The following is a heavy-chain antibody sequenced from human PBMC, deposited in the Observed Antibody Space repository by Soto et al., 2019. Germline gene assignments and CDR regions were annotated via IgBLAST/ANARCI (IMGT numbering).Heavy chain of an antibody. Sequence: GSLRLSCAASGFSIGDYYMSWIRQAPGKGLEWISYINSAGGTTYYADSVKGRFTISKDNANNSVFLKMNSLRAEDTAVYYCARTPPDYRGCYFDFWGQGSLVTVSS. J-gene: IGHJ4*02. V-gene: IGHV3-11*01. CDR1: GFSIGDYY. D-gene: IGHD4-4*01. CDR2: INSAGGTT. CDR3: ARTPPDYRGCYFDF.